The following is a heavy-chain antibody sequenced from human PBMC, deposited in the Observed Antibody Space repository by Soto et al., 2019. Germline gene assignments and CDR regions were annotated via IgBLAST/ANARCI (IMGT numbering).Heavy chain of an antibody. J-gene: IGHJ5*02. CDR1: GGSISSYY. CDR2: IYYSGST. D-gene: IGHD5-12*01. CDR3: ARDLNIVATIGGFAP. V-gene: IGHV4-59*01. Sequence: SETLSLTCTVSGGSISSYYWSWIRQPPGKGLEWIGYIYYSGSTNYNPSLKSRVTISVDTSKNQFSLKLSSVTAADTAVYYCARDLNIVATIGGFAPWGQGTLVTVSS.